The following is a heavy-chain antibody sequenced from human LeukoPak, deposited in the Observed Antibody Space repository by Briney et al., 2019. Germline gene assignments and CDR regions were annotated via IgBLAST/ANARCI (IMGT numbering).Heavy chain of an antibody. Sequence: SETLSLTCAVYGGSFSGYYWTWIRQPPGKGLEWIGEINHGGSPNYNPSLKSRVTISVDTSKNQFSLKLNSVTAADTAVFYCARAPYYDILTGYFRRGNYFDYWGQGPRSPSPQ. CDR3: ARAPYYDILTGYFRRGNYFDY. CDR1: GGSFSGYY. V-gene: IGHV4-34*01. D-gene: IGHD3-9*01. CDR2: INHGGSP. J-gene: IGHJ4*02.